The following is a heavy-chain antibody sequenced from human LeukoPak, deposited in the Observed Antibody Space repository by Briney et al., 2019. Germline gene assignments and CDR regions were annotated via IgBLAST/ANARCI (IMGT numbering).Heavy chain of an antibody. CDR2: MNPNSGNT. J-gene: IGHJ6*03. V-gene: IGHV1-8*01. CDR1: GYSFTGDD. Sequence: GASVKVSCKTSGYSFTGDDFNWVRQATGQGLEWMGWMNPNSGNTGFAQKFQGRVTMTRNTSINTAYMELTSLTSDDTAVYYCARGHLQYYFHYLDVWGKGTTVTVSS. CDR3: ARGHLQYYFHYLDV.